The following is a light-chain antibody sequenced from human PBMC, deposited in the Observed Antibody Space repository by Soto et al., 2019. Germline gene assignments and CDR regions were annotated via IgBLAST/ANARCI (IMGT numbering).Light chain of an antibody. CDR1: QSVSSSY. CDR2: GAS. CDR3: HQYGSTPPMYT. Sequence: EIVLTQSPATLSLSPGERATLSCRASQSVSSSYLAWYQQKRGQAPRLLIYGASSRATGITDTFSGGGSWTGFTLTTSRLEPEDFVVYYCHQYGSTPPMYTFGQGTKLEIK. J-gene: IGKJ2*01. V-gene: IGKV3-20*01.